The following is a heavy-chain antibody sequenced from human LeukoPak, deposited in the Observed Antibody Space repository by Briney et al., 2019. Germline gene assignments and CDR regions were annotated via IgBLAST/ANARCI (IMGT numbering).Heavy chain of an antibody. CDR2: LNGDGSSI. Sequence: PGGSLRLSCAASGFTFRNYWMHWVRQVPGTVLVWVSHLNGDGSSITYADSVKGRFTISRDNAKSTLYLQMNSLRAEDTAVYYCARDRGYSPDVWGQGTTVTVSS. CDR3: ARDRGYSPDV. V-gene: IGHV3-74*01. J-gene: IGHJ6*02. CDR1: GFTFRNYW. D-gene: IGHD5-18*01.